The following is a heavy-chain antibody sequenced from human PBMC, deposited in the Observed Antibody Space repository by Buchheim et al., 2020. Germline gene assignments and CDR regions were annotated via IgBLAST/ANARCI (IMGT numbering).Heavy chain of an antibody. V-gene: IGHV4-59*01. CDR1: GGSISSYY. CDR3: AGAFLEWANTLDAFDI. D-gene: IGHD3-3*02. CDR2: IYYSGST. J-gene: IGHJ3*02. Sequence: QVQLQESGPGLVKPSETLSLTCTVSGGSISSYYWSWIRQPPGKGLEWIGYIYYSGSTNYNPSLKSRVTISVDTSKNQFSLKLSSVTAADTAVYYCAGAFLEWANTLDAFDIWGQGT.